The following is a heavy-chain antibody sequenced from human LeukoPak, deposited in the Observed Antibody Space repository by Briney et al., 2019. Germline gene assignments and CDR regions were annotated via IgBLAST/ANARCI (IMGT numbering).Heavy chain of an antibody. CDR2: ISSSSSYI. J-gene: IGHJ4*02. CDR1: GFTFSSYT. V-gene: IGHV3-21*01. D-gene: IGHD6-6*01. CDR3: ARGEWSSSPFDY. Sequence: GGSLRLSCAASGFTFSSYTMNWVRQAPGKGLEWVSFISSSSSYIYYADSLKGRFTISRDNAKNSLYLQMNSLRAEDTAVYYCARGEWSSSPFDYWGQGTLVTVSS.